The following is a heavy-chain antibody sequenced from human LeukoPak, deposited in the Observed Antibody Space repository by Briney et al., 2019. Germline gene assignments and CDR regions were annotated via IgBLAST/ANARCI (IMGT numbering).Heavy chain of an antibody. CDR3: ARVVLYFYYMDV. Sequence: GGSLRLSCAASGFTVSSNYMSWVRQVPGQGLEWVSVIYGDTSTYYADSVKGRFTISRDNSKNTLYLQMSSLRAEDTAVYYCARVVLYFYYMDVWGKGTTVTVSS. V-gene: IGHV3-53*01. CDR1: GFTVSSNY. CDR2: IYGDTST. J-gene: IGHJ6*03. D-gene: IGHD6-6*01.